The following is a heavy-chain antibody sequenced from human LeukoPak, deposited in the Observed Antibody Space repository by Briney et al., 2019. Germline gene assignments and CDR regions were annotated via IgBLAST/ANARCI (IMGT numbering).Heavy chain of an antibody. J-gene: IGHJ5*02. D-gene: IGHD3-16*01. Sequence: PSETLSLTCTVSGGSISSYYWSWVRQPPGKGLEWIGYIYYSGSTNYNPYLKSRVTISVDTSKNQFSLKLSSVTAADTAVYYCARFTPQGYGWGGYNRFDPWGQGTLVTVSS. CDR3: ARFTPQGYGWGGYNRFDP. CDR2: IYYSGST. CDR1: GGSISSYY. V-gene: IGHV4-59*01.